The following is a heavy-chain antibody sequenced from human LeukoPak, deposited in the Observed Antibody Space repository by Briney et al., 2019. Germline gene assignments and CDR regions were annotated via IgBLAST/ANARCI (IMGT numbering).Heavy chain of an antibody. V-gene: IGHV3-23*01. CDR1: GFTLGSSA. J-gene: IGHJ4*02. CDR3: AKGLYSAYSD. CDR2: ISSSGDTT. Sequence: PGGSLRLSCAASGFTLGSSAMSWVRQAPGKGLKWVSSISSSGDTTNYADSVKGRFTISRDTYKNTLYLQMTSLGAEDTALYYCAKGLYSAYSDWGQGTLVAVSS. D-gene: IGHD3-22*01.